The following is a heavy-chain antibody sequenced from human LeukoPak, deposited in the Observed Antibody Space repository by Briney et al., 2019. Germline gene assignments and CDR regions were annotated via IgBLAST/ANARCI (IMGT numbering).Heavy chain of an antibody. CDR1: GGSISSYY. Sequence: PSETLSLTCTVSGGSISSYYWSWIRQPPGKGLEWIGYIYYSGSTNYNPSLKSRVTISVDTSKNQFSLKLTSVAAADTAVYYCARTTEGGYTYGYFYYYYMDVWGKGTTVTISS. CDR2: IYYSGST. D-gene: IGHD5-18*01. V-gene: IGHV4-59*01. CDR3: ARTTEGGYTYGYFYYYYMDV. J-gene: IGHJ6*03.